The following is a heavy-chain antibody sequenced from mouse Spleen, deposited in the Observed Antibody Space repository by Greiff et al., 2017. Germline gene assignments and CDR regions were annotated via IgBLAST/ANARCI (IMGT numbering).Heavy chain of an antibody. CDR2: IDPSDSYT. Sequence: QVQLQQSGAELVMPGASVKLSCKASGYTFTSYWMHWVKQRPGQGLEWIGEIDPSDSYTNYNQKFKGKATLTVDKSSSTAYMQLSSLTSEDSAVYYCARGLDYWGQGTTLTVSS. CDR1: GYTFTSYW. CDR3: ARGLDY. V-gene: IGHV1-69*01. J-gene: IGHJ2*01.